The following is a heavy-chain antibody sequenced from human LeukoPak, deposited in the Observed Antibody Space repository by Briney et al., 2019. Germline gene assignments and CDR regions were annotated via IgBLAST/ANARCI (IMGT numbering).Heavy chain of an antibody. D-gene: IGHD3-10*01. Sequence: GASVKVSCKASGYTFTGYYMHWVRQAPGQGLEWMGWINPNSGGTNYAQKFQGRVTMTRNTSISTAYMEPSSLRSEDTAVYYCARGYRRGSGRTNYYGMDVWGQGTTVTVSS. CDR1: GYTFTGYY. V-gene: IGHV1-2*02. CDR2: INPNSGGT. J-gene: IGHJ6*02. CDR3: ARGYRRGSGRTNYYGMDV.